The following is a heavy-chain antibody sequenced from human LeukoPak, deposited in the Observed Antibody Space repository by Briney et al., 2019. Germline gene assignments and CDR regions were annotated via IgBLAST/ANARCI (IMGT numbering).Heavy chain of an antibody. CDR1: GFTFSSYW. Sequence: GGSLRLSCAVSGFTFSSYWTSWVRQAPGRRPEWVANIKPDGSEKYYVDSVKGRFTISRDNAKNSLYLQMNSLRAEDTAVYYCARIQLWVSLDYWGQGTLVTVSS. D-gene: IGHD5-18*01. CDR3: ARIQLWVSLDY. J-gene: IGHJ4*02. CDR2: IKPDGSEK. V-gene: IGHV3-7*01.